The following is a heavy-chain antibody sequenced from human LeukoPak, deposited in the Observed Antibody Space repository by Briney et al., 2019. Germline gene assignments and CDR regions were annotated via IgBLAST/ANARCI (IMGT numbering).Heavy chain of an antibody. J-gene: IGHJ3*02. CDR3: ARDKKGASDAFDI. CDR2: INTYSGDT. Sequence: ASVKVSCKTSGYTFDDSGIGWVRQAPGQGLAWMGWINTYSGDTNYAQNVQDRVTMTTDTSTSTVYMELRSLTSGDTAVYYCARDKKGASDAFDIWGQGTMVTVSS. CDR1: GYTFDDSG. V-gene: IGHV1-18*01.